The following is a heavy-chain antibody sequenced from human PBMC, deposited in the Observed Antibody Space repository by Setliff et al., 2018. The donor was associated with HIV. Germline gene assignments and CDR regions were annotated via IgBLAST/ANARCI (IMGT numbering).Heavy chain of an antibody. J-gene: IGHJ6*02. CDR2: INAGDDNP. D-gene: IGHD3-3*01. Sequence: ASVKVSCKASGFTFTNYAIHWVRQAPGQRLEWLGWINAGDDNPKYSQKFLDRVTITRDTSASTAYMELSSLMSEDTAVYYCARLRVLQLLEWSNYYYYGLDVWGQGTTVTVSS. V-gene: IGHV1-3*01. CDR3: ARLRVLQLLEWSNYYYYGLDV. CDR1: GFTFTNYA.